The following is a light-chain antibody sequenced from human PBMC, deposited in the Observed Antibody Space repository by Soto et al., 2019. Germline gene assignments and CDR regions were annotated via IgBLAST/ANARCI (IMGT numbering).Light chain of an antibody. Sequence: EIVLTQSPGTLSLSPGERATLSCRASQSVSSSYLAWYQQKPGQAPRLLIYGASSRATGIPDRFSGSGSGTGFILTISRLEPEDFAVYYCQQYGSARTFGQGTKVEIK. CDR2: GAS. V-gene: IGKV3-20*01. J-gene: IGKJ1*01. CDR1: QSVSSSY. CDR3: QQYGSART.